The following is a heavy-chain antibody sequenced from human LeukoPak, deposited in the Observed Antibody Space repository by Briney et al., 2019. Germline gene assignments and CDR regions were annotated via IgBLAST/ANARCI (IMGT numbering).Heavy chain of an antibody. CDR1: GFTFSDYY. D-gene: IGHD6-19*01. CDR3: AQGIAVAGLDY. CDR2: ISSSSSYI. J-gene: IGHJ4*02. Sequence: PGGSLRLSCAASGFTFSDYYMSWIRQAPGKGLEWVSSISSSSSYIYYADSVKGRFTISRDNAKNSLYLQMNSLRAEETAVYYCAQGIAVAGLDYWGQGTLVTVSS. V-gene: IGHV3-11*06.